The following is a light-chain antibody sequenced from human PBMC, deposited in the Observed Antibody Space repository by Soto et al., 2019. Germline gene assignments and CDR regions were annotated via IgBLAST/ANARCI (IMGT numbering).Light chain of an antibody. V-gene: IGKV3-20*01. CDR2: DAS. J-gene: IGKJ5*01. CDR3: QQYGGSPIT. Sequence: DIVLTQSPGTLSLSPGERATLSCRASQSVRSSYLAWYQQRPGQAPRLLISDASNRATGIPDRFSGSGPGTDFTLTISRLEPEDFALYYCQQYGGSPITFGQGTRLEIK. CDR1: QSVRSSY.